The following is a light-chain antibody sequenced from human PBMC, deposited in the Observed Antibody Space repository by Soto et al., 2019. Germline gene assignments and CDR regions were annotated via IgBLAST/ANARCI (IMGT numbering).Light chain of an antibody. CDR3: QQNNNWPPII. CDR2: GSS. CDR1: QSVSNN. Sequence: IVITHSPGTLAASPLKRVRLSLIASQSVSNNLVWYQQKPGQAPRLLMYGSSIRATGIPARFSGSGSGTEFTLTISSLQSEDFAVYYCQQNNNWPPIIFGKGQQREIK. J-gene: IGKJ5*01. V-gene: IGKV3-15*01.